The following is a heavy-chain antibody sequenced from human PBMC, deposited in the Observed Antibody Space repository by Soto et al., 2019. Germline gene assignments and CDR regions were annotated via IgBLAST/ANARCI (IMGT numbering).Heavy chain of an antibody. D-gene: IGHD5-12*01. CDR3: VRGGYVHAFDY. CDR2: IYYSGNT. V-gene: IGHV4-59*01. CDR1: VGSIRYYY. J-gene: IGHJ4*02. Sequence: ETLSLTCTGSVGSIRYYYWGWIRQPPGKGLEWIGSIYYSGNTHYNPSLKSRVTISVDTSMNQFSLNLDSVTAVDSAVYYCVRGGYVHAFDYWGQRALVTVPS.